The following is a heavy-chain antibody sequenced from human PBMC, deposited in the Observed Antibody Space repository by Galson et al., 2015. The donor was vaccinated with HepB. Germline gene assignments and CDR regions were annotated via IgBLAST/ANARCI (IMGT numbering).Heavy chain of an antibody. D-gene: IGHD3-22*01. CDR3: ATVGVVVREYYYYGMDV. J-gene: IGHJ6*02. CDR2: IIPILGIA. Sequence: SVKVSCKASGGTFSSYTISWVRQAPGQGLEWMGRIIPILGIANYAQKFQGRVTITADKSTSTAYMELSSLRSEDTAVYYCATVGVVVREYYYYGMDVWGQGTTVTVSS. CDR1: GGTFSSYT. V-gene: IGHV1-69*02.